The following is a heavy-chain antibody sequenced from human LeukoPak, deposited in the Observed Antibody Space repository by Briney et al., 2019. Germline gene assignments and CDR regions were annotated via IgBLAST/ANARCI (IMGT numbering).Heavy chain of an antibody. D-gene: IGHD4-11*01. CDR1: GFTFSSYE. CDR3: ARALQSNTRGFGY. V-gene: IGHV3-48*03. J-gene: IGHJ4*02. Sequence: PGGSLRLSCAASGFTFSSYEMNWVRQAPGKGLEWVSYISSSGSTIYYADSVKGRFTISRDNAKNSLYLQMNSLRAEDTAVYYCARALQSNTRGFGYWGQGTLVTVSS. CDR2: ISSSGSTI.